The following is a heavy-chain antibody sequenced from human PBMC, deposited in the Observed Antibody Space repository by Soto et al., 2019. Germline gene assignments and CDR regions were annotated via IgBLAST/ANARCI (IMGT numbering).Heavy chain of an antibody. D-gene: IGHD6-13*01. V-gene: IGHV3-66*01. CDR3: ARDLAAAAGTEH. CDR1: GFTVRNNY. CDR2: IYSGGST. Sequence: EVPLVESGGDLVQPGGSLRLSCAASGFTVRNNYMSWVRQAPGKGLEWVSVIYSGGSTYYADSVKGRFTISRDNSKNRLYLQMNSLRVEDMAVYHCARDLAAAAGTEHWGQGTLVTDSS. J-gene: IGHJ4*02.